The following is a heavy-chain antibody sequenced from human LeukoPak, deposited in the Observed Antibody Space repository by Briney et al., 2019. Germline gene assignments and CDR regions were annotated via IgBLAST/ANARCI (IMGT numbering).Heavy chain of an antibody. D-gene: IGHD2-2*01. CDR3: ARSIVVVPAAKADAFDI. V-gene: IGHV4-61*02. CDR2: IYTSGST. CDR1: GGSISSGSYY. Sequence: SETQSLTCTVSGGSISSGSYYWSWIRQPAGKGLEWIGRIYTSGSTNYNPSLKSRVTISVDTSKNQFSLKLSSVTAADTAVYYCARSIVVVPAAKADAFDIWGQGTMVTVSS. J-gene: IGHJ3*02.